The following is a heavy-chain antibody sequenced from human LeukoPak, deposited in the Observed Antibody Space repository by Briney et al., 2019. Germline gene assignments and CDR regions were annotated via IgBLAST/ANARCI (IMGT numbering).Heavy chain of an antibody. J-gene: IGHJ4*02. Sequence: PSETLSLTCAVYGGSVSGYYWSWIRQPPGKGLEWIGEINHSGSTNYNPSLKSRVTISVDTSKNQFSLKLSSVTAADTAVYYCAGRRDILTGNYRYWGQGTLVTVSS. V-gene: IGHV4-34*01. CDR2: INHSGST. CDR1: GGSVSGYY. CDR3: AGRRDILTGNYRY. D-gene: IGHD3-9*01.